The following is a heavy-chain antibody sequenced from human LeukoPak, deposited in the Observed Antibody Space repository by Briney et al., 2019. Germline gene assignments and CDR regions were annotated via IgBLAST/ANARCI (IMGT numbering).Heavy chain of an antibody. V-gene: IGHV3-21*04. J-gene: IGHJ5*02. CDR2: ISSSSSTM. CDR1: GFTFSIST. D-gene: IGHD3-3*01. CDR3: AKDRSSYDFWSGYRNWFDP. Sequence: GGSLRLSCAASGFTFSISTMNWVRQAPGKGLEWVSSISSSSSTMHYADSVKGRLTISRDNAKNSLYLQINSLRAEDTAVYYCAKDRSSYDFWSGYRNWFDPWGQGTLVTVSS.